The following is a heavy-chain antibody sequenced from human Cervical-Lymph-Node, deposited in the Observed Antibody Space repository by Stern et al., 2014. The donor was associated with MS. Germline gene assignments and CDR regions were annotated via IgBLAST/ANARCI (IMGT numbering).Heavy chain of an antibody. CDR1: AFTIADYA. CDR3: VRDKGVISAAFGY. Sequence: EVPLVDSGGPSAQPGSPLRLSCAASAFTIADYAMPSVLQASGKGLELVSGIRRNGGNIGYADSVKGRFTISRDDAKNSLYLQMNSLRPEDTALYYCVRDKGVISAAFGYWGQGTLVTVSS. D-gene: IGHD3-3*01. V-gene: IGHV3-9*01. J-gene: IGHJ4*02. CDR2: IRRNGGNI.